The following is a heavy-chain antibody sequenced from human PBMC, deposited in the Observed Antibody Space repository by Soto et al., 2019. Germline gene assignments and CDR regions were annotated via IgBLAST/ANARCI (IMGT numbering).Heavy chain of an antibody. Sequence: ASVKVSCKASGYTFTSYGFSWVRQAPGQGLEWMRWISAYNGNTNYAQKLQGRVTMTTDTSTSTAYMELRSLRSDDTAVYYCARTWIQLWDFDYWGQGTLVTVSS. CDR1: GYTFTSYG. J-gene: IGHJ4*02. V-gene: IGHV1-18*01. CDR2: ISAYNGNT. CDR3: ARTWIQLWDFDY. D-gene: IGHD5-18*01.